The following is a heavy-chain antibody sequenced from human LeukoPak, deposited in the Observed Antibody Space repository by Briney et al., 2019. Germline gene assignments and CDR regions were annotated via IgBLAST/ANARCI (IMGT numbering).Heavy chain of an antibody. Sequence: GGSLRLSCAASGFTFSDYYMSWIRQAPGKGLEWVPYISSSGSTIYYADSVKGRFTISRDNAKNSLYLQMNSLRAEDTAVYYCARERTYYYDSSGYHNDYWGQGTLVTVSS. CDR3: ARERTYYYDSSGYHNDY. D-gene: IGHD3-22*01. CDR1: GFTFSDYY. V-gene: IGHV3-11*04. CDR2: ISSSGSTI. J-gene: IGHJ4*02.